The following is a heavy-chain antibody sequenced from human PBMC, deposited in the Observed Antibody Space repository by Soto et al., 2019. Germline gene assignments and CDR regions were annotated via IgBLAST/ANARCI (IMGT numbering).Heavy chain of an antibody. Sequence: PSETLSLTCTVSGGSISSGGYYWSWIRQHPGKGLEWIGYIYYSGSTYYNPSLKSRVTISVDTSKNQFSLKLSSVTAADTAVYYCARDGNRYCSSTSCSLLGARYYYYGMDVWGQGTTVTVSS. CDR2: IYYSGST. V-gene: IGHV4-31*03. CDR3: ARDGNRYCSSTSCSLLGARYYYYGMDV. D-gene: IGHD2-2*01. J-gene: IGHJ6*02. CDR1: GGSISSGGYY.